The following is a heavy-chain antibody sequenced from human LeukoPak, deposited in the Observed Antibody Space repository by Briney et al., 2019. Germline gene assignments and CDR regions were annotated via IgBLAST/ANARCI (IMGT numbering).Heavy chain of an antibody. CDR3: AKRRDGFDI. CDR2: ISGSGSSS. V-gene: IGHV3-23*01. Sequence: GGSLRLSCAPSGFTFSNNAMSWVRQAPGKGLEWVSAISGSGSSSYYADSVKGRFTISRDNSKSTLYLRMDSLRAEDTAVYYCAKRRDGFDIWGQGTMVTVSS. CDR1: GFTFSNNA. J-gene: IGHJ3*02.